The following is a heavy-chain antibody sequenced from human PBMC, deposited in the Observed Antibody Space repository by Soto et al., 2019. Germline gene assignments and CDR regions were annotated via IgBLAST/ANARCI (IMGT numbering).Heavy chain of an antibody. J-gene: IGHJ6*02. V-gene: IGHV4-34*01. CDR1: GGSFSGYY. D-gene: IGHD3-3*01. CDR3: ARARAYYDFWSGYPVSYYYGMDV. CDR2: INHSGST. Sequence: PSETLSLTCAVYGGSFSGYYWSWIRQPPGKGLEWIGEINHSGSTNYNPSLQSRVTISVYTYKNQSSLKLSSVTAADTAVYYCARARAYYDFWSGYPVSYYYGMDVWGQGTKVTVCS.